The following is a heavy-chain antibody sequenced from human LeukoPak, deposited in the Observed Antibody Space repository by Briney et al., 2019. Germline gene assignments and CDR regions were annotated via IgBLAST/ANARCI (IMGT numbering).Heavy chain of an antibody. CDR1: GFTFSSYA. D-gene: IGHD6-19*01. CDR3: ARVIAVAGTNAFDI. V-gene: IGHV3-30-3*01. J-gene: IGHJ3*02. Sequence: GGSLRLSCAASGFTFSSYAMHWVRQAPGKGLEWVAVISYDGSNKYYADSVKGRFTISIDNSKNTLYLQMNSLRAEDTAVYYCARVIAVAGTNAFDIWGQGTMVTVSS. CDR2: ISYDGSNK.